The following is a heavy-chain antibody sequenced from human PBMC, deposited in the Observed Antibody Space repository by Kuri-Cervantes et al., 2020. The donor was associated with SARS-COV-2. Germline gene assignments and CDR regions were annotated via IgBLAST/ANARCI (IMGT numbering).Heavy chain of an antibody. D-gene: IGHD3-22*01. CDR2: ISYDGSNK. Sequence: GGSLRLSCAASGFTFSSYAMHWVRQAPGKGLEWVAVISYDGSNKYYADSVKGRFTISRDNSKNTLYLQMNSLRAEDTAVHYCARASDYYDSSGYYYDGAFDPWGQGTLVTVSS. V-gene: IGHV3-30*01. CDR1: GFTFSSYA. J-gene: IGHJ5*02. CDR3: ARASDYYDSSGYYYDGAFDP.